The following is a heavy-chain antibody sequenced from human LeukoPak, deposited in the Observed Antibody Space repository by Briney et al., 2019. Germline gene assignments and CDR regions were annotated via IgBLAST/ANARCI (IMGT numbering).Heavy chain of an antibody. CDR3: ARVQPMTRGYYYYMDV. CDR1: GGSISSGNYY. Sequence: PSQTLSLTCTVSGGSISSGNYYWSWIRQPAGKGLEWIGRIYSSGSTNYNPSLKSRVTISVDTSKNQFSLKLSSVTAADTAVYYCARVQPMTRGYYYYMDVWGKGTTVTVSS. CDR2: IYSSGST. D-gene: IGHD3-22*01. J-gene: IGHJ6*03. V-gene: IGHV4-61*02.